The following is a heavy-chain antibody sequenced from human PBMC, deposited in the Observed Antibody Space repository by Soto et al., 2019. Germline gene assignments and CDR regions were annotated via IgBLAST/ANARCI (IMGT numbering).Heavy chain of an antibody. CDR1: GFTFSSYG. J-gene: IGHJ5*02. D-gene: IGHD5-18*01. Sequence: QVQLVESGGGVVQPGRSLRLSCAASGFTFSSYGMHWVRQAPGKGLEWVAVISYDGSNKYYADSVKGRFTISRDNSKNTLYLQMNSLRAEDTAVYYCAKGPSFWIQLWPLTPWGQGTLVTVSS. V-gene: IGHV3-30*18. CDR3: AKGPSFWIQLWPLTP. CDR2: ISYDGSNK.